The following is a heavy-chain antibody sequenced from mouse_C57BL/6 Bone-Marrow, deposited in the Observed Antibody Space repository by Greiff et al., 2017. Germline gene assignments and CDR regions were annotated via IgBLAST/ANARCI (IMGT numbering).Heavy chain of an antibody. CDR2: IRNKANGYTT. D-gene: IGHD3-3*01. V-gene: IGHV7-3*01. CDR1: GFTFTDYY. Sequence: EVKLLESGGGLVQPGGSLSLSCAASGFTFTDYYMSWVRQPPGKALEWLGFIRNKANGYTTEYSASVKGRFTISRDNSQSILYLQMNALRAEDSATYYCARYKGFYAMDYWGQGTSVTVSS. CDR3: ARYKGFYAMDY. J-gene: IGHJ4*01.